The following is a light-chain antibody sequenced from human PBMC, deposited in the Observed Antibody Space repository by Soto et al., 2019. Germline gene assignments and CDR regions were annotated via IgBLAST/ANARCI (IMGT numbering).Light chain of an antibody. CDR1: QSVSSN. J-gene: IGKJ3*01. V-gene: IGKV3D-15*01. Sequence: EIVMTQSPATLSVSPGQRATLSCRASQSVSSNLAWYKQKPGQAPRLLIYGASTRATGIPARFSGSGSGTELTLTISGLQSEDFAVYYCQQYNNWPFTFGPGTKVDI. CDR3: QQYNNWPFT. CDR2: GAS.